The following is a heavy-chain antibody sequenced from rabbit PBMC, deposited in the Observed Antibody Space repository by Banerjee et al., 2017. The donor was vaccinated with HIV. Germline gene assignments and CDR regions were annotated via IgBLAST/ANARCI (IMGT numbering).Heavy chain of an antibody. CDR3: ARDRYADDAGYGYAFNL. D-gene: IGHD6-1*01. CDR2: IYAGSSGST. Sequence: QSLEESGGDLVKPGASLTLTCTASGFSFSSSYYMCWVRQAPGKGLELIACIYAGSSGSTYYAKWAKGRFTISKTSSTTVTLQMTSLTAADTATYFCARDRYADDAGYGYAFNLWGPGTLVTVS. V-gene: IGHV1S40*01. CDR1: GFSFSSSYY. J-gene: IGHJ4*01.